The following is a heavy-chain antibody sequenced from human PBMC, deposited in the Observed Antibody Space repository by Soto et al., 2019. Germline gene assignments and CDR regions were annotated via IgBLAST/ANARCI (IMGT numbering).Heavy chain of an antibody. V-gene: IGHV3-23*01. CDR3: AKATTNGGWFNPFDS. J-gene: IGHJ4*02. Sequence: PGGSLRLSCAASGFSFVNYAMNWVPQAPGKGLEWVSGLSGSGTSTYYADSVKGRFTISRDNSRDTLFLQMNSLTADDTAVYYCAKATTNGGWFNPFDSWGQGALVTVSS. CDR2: LSGSGTST. D-gene: IGHD6-19*01. CDR1: GFSFVNYA.